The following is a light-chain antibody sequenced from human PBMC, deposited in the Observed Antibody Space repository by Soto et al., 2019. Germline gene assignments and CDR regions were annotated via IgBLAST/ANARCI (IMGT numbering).Light chain of an antibody. Sequence: DIQMTQSPSSLSATVGDRVTITCRASQDISNYLAWHQQKPGKVPKPLIYAASTLQPGVPSRFSGSGSGTDFTLTISSLQPEDVATYYCQKYNGAPPETFGPGTKVAIK. CDR1: QDISNY. CDR3: QKYNGAPPET. CDR2: AAS. V-gene: IGKV1-27*01. J-gene: IGKJ3*01.